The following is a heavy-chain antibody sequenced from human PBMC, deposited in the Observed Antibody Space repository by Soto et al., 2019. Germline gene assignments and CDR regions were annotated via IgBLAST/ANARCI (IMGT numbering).Heavy chain of an antibody. V-gene: IGHV5-51*01. J-gene: IGHJ3*02. CDR1: GYSFTSYW. Sequence: PGDSLKISCKGSGYSFTSYWIGWVRQMPGKGLEWMGIIYPGDSDTRYSPSFQGQVTISADKSISTAYLQWSSLKASDTAMYYCARLPPPFVVPTAMNAIDMWGQEKMLTISS. CDR3: ARLPPPFVVPTAMNAIDM. CDR2: IYPGDSDT. D-gene: IGHD2-2*01.